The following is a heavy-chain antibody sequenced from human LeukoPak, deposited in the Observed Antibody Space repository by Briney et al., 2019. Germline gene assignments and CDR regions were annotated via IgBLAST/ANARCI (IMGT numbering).Heavy chain of an antibody. D-gene: IGHD3-3*01. CDR3: ARGVDFWSGYSSRALDY. J-gene: IGHJ4*02. Sequence: GGSLRLSCAASGFTFSSSAMSWVRQAPGKGLEWVSSISGSGSGGSTYYADSVKGRFTISRDNSKNTLYLQMNSLRAEDTAVYYCARGVDFWSGYSSRALDYWGQGILVTVSS. CDR1: GFTFSSSA. CDR2: ISGSGSGGST. V-gene: IGHV3-23*01.